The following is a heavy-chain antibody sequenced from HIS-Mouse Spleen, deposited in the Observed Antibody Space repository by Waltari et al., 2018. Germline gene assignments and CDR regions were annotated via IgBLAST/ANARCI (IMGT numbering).Heavy chain of an antibody. Sequence: QVQLQQSGPGLGKPSQTRSLTCAITGDSGPSNSAALKWIRAAPSRGLEWLGRTSYRSKWYNDYAVSVKSRITINPDTSKNQFSLQLNSVTPEDTAVYYCARAPYREAAAANFDYWGQGTLVTVSS. CDR1: GDSGPSNSAA. CDR2: TSYRSKWYN. V-gene: IGHV6-1*01. J-gene: IGHJ4*02. D-gene: IGHD6-13*01. CDR3: ARAPYREAAAANFDY.